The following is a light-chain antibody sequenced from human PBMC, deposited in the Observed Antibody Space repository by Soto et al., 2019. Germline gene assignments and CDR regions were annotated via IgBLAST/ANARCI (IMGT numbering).Light chain of an antibody. J-gene: IGKJ5*01. CDR3: QQRSNSPPT. V-gene: IGKV3-15*01. CDR1: QSISSS. Sequence: EMTQSPATLSVSPGERATLFCSASQSISSSLAWYQQKPGQAPRLLIYGAFTRATGIPARFSGSGSGTEFTLTISSLQSEDFAVYYCQQRSNSPPTFGQGTRLEIK. CDR2: GAF.